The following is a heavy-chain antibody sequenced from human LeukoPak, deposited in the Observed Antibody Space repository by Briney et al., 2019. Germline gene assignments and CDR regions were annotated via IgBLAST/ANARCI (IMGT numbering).Heavy chain of an antibody. CDR3: ARGERTLTTVTSHFDY. V-gene: IGHV1-69*05. J-gene: IGHJ4*02. D-gene: IGHD4-11*01. CDR2: IIPIFGTA. Sequence: GSSVKVSCKASGGTFSSYATSWVRQAPGQGLEWMGGIIPIFGTANYAQKFQGRVTITTDESTSTAYMELSSLRSEDTAVYYCARGERTLTTVTSHFDYWGQGTLVTVSS. CDR1: GGTFSSYA.